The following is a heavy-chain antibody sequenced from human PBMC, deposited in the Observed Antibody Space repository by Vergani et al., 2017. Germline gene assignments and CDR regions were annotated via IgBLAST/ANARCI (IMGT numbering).Heavy chain of an antibody. Sequence: QVQLQESGPGVVKPSQTLSLTCAVSGGSISSGDHCWTWIRQPAGRGLEWIGRIYPNGNGNYNESLRSRLTMSIDTSRSQFSLSLSSVTAADTAVYYCARGNCGVNCPKYNWLAPWGRGSLVTVSS. D-gene: IGHD2-21*01. CDR2: IYPNGNG. CDR1: GGSISSGDHC. CDR3: ARGNCGVNCPKYNWLAP. V-gene: IGHV4-61*02. J-gene: IGHJ5*02.